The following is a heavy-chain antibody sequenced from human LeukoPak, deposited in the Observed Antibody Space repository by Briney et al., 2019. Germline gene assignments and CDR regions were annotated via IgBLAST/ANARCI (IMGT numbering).Heavy chain of an antibody. CDR1: GGSFSVYY. V-gene: IGHV4-34*01. J-gene: IGHJ6*02. D-gene: IGHD2-8*01. CDR2: INHSGST. Sequence: SETLSLTCAVYGGSFSVYYWSWIRQPPGKGLEWIGEINHSGSTNYNPSLKSRVTISVDTSKNQFSLKLSSVTAADTAVYYCARQGYCTNGVCYTVYYYYGMDVWGQGTTVTVSS. CDR3: ARQGYCTNGVCYTVYYYYGMDV.